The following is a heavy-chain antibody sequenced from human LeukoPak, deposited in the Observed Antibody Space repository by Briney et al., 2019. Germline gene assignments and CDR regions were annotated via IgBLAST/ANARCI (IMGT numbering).Heavy chain of an antibody. CDR2: ISAYNGNT. V-gene: IGHV1-18*01. Sequence: GASVKVSCKASGYTFTSYGISWVRQAPGRGLEWMGWISAYNGNTNYAQKLQGRVTMTTDTSTSTAYMELRSLRSDDTAVYYCARGFYYDSSGYPANYWGQGTLVTVSS. CDR1: GYTFTSYG. CDR3: ARGFYYDSSGYPANY. J-gene: IGHJ4*02. D-gene: IGHD3-22*01.